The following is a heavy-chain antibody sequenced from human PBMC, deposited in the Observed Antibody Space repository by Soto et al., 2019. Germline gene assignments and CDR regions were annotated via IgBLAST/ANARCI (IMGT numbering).Heavy chain of an antibody. D-gene: IGHD3-10*01. CDR1: GGSISSYY. CDR3: ARGAGLNSGSYAFDI. J-gene: IGHJ3*02. Sequence: QVQLQESGPGLVKPSETLSLTCTVSGGSISSYYWSWIRQPPGKGLEWIGYIYYSGGTNYNPSLKSRVTISVDTSKNQFSLKLSSVTAAHTAVYYCARGAGLNSGSYAFDIWGQGTMVTVSS. V-gene: IGHV4-59*01. CDR2: IYYSGGT.